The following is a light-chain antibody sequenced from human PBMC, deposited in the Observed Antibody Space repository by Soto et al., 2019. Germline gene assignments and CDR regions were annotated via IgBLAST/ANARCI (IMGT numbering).Light chain of an antibody. CDR2: EVS. Sequence: QSALTQPPSASGSPGQSVTISCTGTSSDVGGYNYVSWYQQHPGKAPKLMIYEVSKRPSGVPDRFSGSKSGNTASLTVSGLQAEDEADYYCSSYAVTVVFGGGTKLTVL. V-gene: IGLV2-8*01. CDR1: SSDVGGYNY. CDR3: SSYAVTVV. J-gene: IGLJ2*01.